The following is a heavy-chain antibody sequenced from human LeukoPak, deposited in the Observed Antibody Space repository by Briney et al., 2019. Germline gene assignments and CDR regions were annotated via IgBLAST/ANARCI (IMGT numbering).Heavy chain of an antibody. CDR1: GGSISSGSYY. V-gene: IGHV4-61*02. J-gene: IGHJ6*03. D-gene: IGHD2-2*01. Sequence: SQTLSLTSSVSGGSISSGSYYWSWIRQPAGKGLEWIGRIYTSGSTNYNPSLKSRVTISVDTSKNQFSLKLSSVTAADTAVYYCARGVVVPAAIGPYYYYYYMDVWGKGTTVTVSS. CDR2: IYTSGST. CDR3: ARGVVVPAAIGPYYYYYYMDV.